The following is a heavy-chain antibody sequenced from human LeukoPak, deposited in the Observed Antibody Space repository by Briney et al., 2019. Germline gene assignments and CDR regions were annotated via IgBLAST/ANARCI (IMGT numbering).Heavy chain of an antibody. CDR2: VSESGDIT. Sequence: GGSLRVSCVVSGFSFCSYPMSWVRQAPGKGLEWVSVVSESGDITHYADSVKGRFTISRDNSKNTLYLQMNSLRAEDTAVYYCAKGVLRYFDWLLALSDYWGQGTLVTVSS. D-gene: IGHD3-9*01. CDR1: GFSFCSYP. J-gene: IGHJ4*02. CDR3: AKGVLRYFDWLLALSDY. V-gene: IGHV3-23*01.